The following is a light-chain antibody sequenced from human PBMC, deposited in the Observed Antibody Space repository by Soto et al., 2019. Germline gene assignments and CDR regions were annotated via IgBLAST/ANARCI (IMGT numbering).Light chain of an antibody. CDR1: QNVGGMY. CDR3: QQYGSSPRT. J-gene: IGKJ1*01. Sequence: EIVFTQSPGTLPMSPGERATLSGRASQNVGGMYWAWYRPKPGQARRLLIYGPSSRATGIPDRFSGSGSGTDFSLTISRLEPGDLAVYYCQQYGSSPRTYGQGTKVDIK. CDR2: GPS. V-gene: IGKV3-20*01.